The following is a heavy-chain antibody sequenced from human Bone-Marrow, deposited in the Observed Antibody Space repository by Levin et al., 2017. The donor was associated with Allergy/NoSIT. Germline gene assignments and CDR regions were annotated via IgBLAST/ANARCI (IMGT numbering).Heavy chain of an antibody. J-gene: IGHJ5*02. CDR2: INPSGGST. CDR1: GYTFTSYY. Sequence: PGGSLRLSCKASGYTFTSYYMHWVRQAPGQGLEWMGIINPSGGSTSYAQKFQGRVTMTRDTSTSTVYMELSSLRSEDTAVYYCASSLGWFDPWGQGTLVTVSS. V-gene: IGHV1-46*01. CDR3: ASSLGWFDP.